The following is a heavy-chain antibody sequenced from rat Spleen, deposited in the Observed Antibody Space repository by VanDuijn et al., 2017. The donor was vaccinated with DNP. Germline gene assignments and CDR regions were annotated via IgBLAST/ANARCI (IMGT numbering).Heavy chain of an antibody. CDR3: ARPDYYDGSYPHY. Sequence: EVQLVESGGGLVQPGRSLKLSCAASGFTFSDYDMAWVRQAPSKGLEWVACMSPTTRSSYYRDSVRGRFTVSRDDSTSTLYLQMNSLRSEDMATYYCARPDYYDGSYPHYWGQGVMVTVSS. D-gene: IGHD1-12*02. CDR2: MSPTTRSS. J-gene: IGHJ2*01. V-gene: IGHV5S23*01. CDR1: GFTFSDYD.